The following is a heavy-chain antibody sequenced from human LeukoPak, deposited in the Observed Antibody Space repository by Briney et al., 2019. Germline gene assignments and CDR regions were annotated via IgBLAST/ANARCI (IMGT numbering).Heavy chain of an antibody. Sequence: GGSLRLSCAASGFTFSSYGMHWVRQAPGKGLEWVAGISYDGSNKYYADSVKGRFTISRDDSKNTLYLQMNSLRAEDTAVYYCARDNYDCSTPYYFDYWGQGTLVTVSS. CDR2: ISYDGSNK. J-gene: IGHJ4*02. CDR1: GFTFSSYG. V-gene: IGHV3-30*03. D-gene: IGHD3-22*01. CDR3: ARDNYDCSTPYYFDY.